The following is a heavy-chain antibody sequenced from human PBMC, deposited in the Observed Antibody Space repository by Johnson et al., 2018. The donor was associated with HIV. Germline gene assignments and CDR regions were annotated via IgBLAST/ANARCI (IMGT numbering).Heavy chain of an antibody. CDR2: ISSSGSTI. Sequence: VQLVESGGGLVKPGGSLRLSCAASGFTFSDYYMSWIRQAPGKGLEWVSYISSSGSTIYYADSVKGRFTISRDNSKNTLYLQMNSLRAEDTAVYYCARDRLYSSGWYGTDAFDIWGQGTMVTVSS. CDR1: GFTFSDYY. D-gene: IGHD6-19*01. J-gene: IGHJ3*02. CDR3: ARDRLYSSGWYGTDAFDI. V-gene: IGHV3-11*04.